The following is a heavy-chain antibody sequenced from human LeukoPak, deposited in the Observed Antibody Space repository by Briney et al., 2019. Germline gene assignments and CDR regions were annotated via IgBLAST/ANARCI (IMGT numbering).Heavy chain of an antibody. CDR2: INSNSGST. Sequence: ASVEVSCKASGYTFTDYYVHWVRQAPGQGLEWMGWINSNSGSTSYAQNFQGRVTMTRDTSISTLYVELSSLRSDDTAVYYCARVGVYSNGWNFDYWGQGTLVTVSS. CDR1: GYTFTDYY. V-gene: IGHV1-2*02. CDR3: ARVGVYSNGWNFDY. J-gene: IGHJ4*02. D-gene: IGHD6-19*01.